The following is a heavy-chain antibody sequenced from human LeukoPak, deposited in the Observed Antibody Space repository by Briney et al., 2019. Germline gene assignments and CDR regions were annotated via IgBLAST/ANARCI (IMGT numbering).Heavy chain of an antibody. D-gene: IGHD2-8*02. Sequence: GGSLRLSCAASEFSVGSNYMTWVRQAPGKRLEWVSLIYSGGSTYYADSVKGRFTISRDNTKNTLYLQMNSLRAEDTAVYYCAKGGGVIGRSYYFDYWGQGTLVTVSS. CDR3: AKGGGVIGRSYYFDY. CDR2: IYSGGST. CDR1: EFSVGSNY. V-gene: IGHV3-66*01. J-gene: IGHJ4*02.